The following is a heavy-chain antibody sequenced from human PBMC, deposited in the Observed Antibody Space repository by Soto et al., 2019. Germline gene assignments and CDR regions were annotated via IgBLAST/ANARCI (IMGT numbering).Heavy chain of an antibody. CDR2: IYGNDDK. D-gene: IGHD7-27*01. Sequence: SGPTLVNPTQTLTLTCTVSGFSLSTSGGGVVWVRQPPGKALEWLALIYGNDDKRYSPSLRSRLTITKDTSKNQVVLTMTNMEAGDTATYYCARRPNWGMDGLGVWGQGTTVTVSS. V-gene: IGHV2-5*01. CDR1: GFSLSTSGGG. CDR3: ARRPNWGMDGLGV. J-gene: IGHJ6*02.